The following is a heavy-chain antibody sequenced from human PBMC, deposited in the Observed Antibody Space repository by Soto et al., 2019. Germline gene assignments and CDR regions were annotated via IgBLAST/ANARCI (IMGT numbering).Heavy chain of an antibody. CDR1: GGSFSGYY. D-gene: IGHD3-9*01. CDR2: INHSGST. CDR3: ARGRTLRYFDWLLPHDAFDI. V-gene: IGHV4-34*01. J-gene: IGHJ3*02. Sequence: PSETLSLTCAVYGGSFSGYYWSWIRQPPGKGLEWIGEINHSGSTNYNPSLKSRVTISVDTSKNQFSLQLSSVTAADTAVYYCARGRTLRYFDWLLPHDAFDIWGQATMVTV.